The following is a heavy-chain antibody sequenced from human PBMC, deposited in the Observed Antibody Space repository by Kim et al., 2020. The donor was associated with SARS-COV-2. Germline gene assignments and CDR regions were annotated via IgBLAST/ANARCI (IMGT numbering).Heavy chain of an antibody. D-gene: IGHD4-17*01. Sequence: SVQGRFTISRDDSKNTAYLQMNSLKTEDTAVYYCTRSRVSGTTVVTPDYWGQGTLVTVSS. V-gene: IGHV3-73*01. CDR3: TRSRVSGTTVVTPDY. J-gene: IGHJ4*02.